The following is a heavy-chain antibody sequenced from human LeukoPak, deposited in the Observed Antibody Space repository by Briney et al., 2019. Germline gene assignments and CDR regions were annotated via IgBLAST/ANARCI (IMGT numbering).Heavy chain of an antibody. CDR2: IIPIFGTA. J-gene: IGHJ4*02. V-gene: IGHV1-69*01. Sequence: GASVKVSCKASGGTFSSYAINWVRQATGQGLEWMGGIIPIFGTANYAQKFQGRVTITADESTSTAYMELSSLRSEDTAVYYCARRSSGYCSSTSCYTFDYWGQGTLVTVSS. CDR3: ARRSSGYCSSTSCYTFDY. D-gene: IGHD2-2*02. CDR1: GGTFSSYA.